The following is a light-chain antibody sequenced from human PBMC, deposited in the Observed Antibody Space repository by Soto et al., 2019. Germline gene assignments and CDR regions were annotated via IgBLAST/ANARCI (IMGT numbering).Light chain of an antibody. Sequence: QSVLTQPPSVSAAPGQTVTISCSGGSSNIGNDYVSWYQQPPGTAPKLLIYENNKRPSGIPDRFSGSKSGTSATLGITGLQTGDEADYYCGTWDSSLSAGVFGGGTKVTVL. CDR3: GTWDSSLSAGV. V-gene: IGLV1-51*02. J-gene: IGLJ3*02. CDR2: ENN. CDR1: SSNIGNDY.